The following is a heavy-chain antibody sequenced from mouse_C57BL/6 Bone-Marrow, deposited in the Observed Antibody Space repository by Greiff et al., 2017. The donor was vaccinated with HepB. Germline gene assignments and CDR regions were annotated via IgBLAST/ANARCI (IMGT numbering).Heavy chain of an antibody. CDR3: AREGVTTLYYYAMDY. Sequence: VQLQQPGAELVKPGASVKMSCKASGYTFTSYWITWVKQRPGQGLEWIGDIYPGSGSTNYNEKFKSKATLTVDTSSSTAYMQLSSLTSEDSAVYYCAREGVTTLYYYAMDYWGQGTSVTVSS. CDR2: IYPGSGST. J-gene: IGHJ4*01. D-gene: IGHD2-5*01. CDR1: GYTFTSYW. V-gene: IGHV1-55*01.